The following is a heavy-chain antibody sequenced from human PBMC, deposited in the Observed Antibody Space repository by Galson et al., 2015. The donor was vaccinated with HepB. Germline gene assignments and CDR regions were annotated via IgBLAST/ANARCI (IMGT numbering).Heavy chain of an antibody. CDR2: ISYDGSHK. CDR3: ARDPRMAAAATEEYYFDY. CDR1: GFTFSRCA. Sequence: SLRLSCAASGFTFSRCAMHWVRQAPGKGLEWVAVISYDGSHKHYADSVKGRFTISRDNSKNTLYLQINSLRAEDTAVFYCARDPRMAAAATEEYYFDYWGQGTLVIVSS. J-gene: IGHJ4*02. D-gene: IGHD6-13*01. V-gene: IGHV3-30-3*01.